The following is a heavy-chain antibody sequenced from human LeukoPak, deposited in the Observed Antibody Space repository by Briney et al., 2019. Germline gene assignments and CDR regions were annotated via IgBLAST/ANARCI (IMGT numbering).Heavy chain of an antibody. V-gene: IGHV1-18*01. J-gene: IGHJ4*02. Sequence: ASVKVSCKDSGYTFTSYGISWVRQAPGQGLEWMGWISTYNGNTNYAQKVQGRVTMTTDTSTSTAYMELRSLRSDDTAVYYCARDRKAGGFDYWGQGTLVTVSS. D-gene: IGHD6-19*01. CDR1: GYTFTSYG. CDR2: ISTYNGNT. CDR3: ARDRKAGGFDY.